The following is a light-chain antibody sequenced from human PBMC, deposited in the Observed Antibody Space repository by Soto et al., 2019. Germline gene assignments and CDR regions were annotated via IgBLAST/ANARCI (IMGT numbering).Light chain of an antibody. J-gene: IGKJ1*01. Sequence: DIQMTQSPSSLSESAGDRVTITCRASQGISTYLNWYQQKPGKAPKLLIYAASGLQSGVPSRFSGSGSETDFTLTISSLQPEDFANYSCQQSYSTTWTFGQGTKVEIQ. CDR2: AAS. V-gene: IGKV1-39*01. CDR3: QQSYSTTWT. CDR1: QGISTY.